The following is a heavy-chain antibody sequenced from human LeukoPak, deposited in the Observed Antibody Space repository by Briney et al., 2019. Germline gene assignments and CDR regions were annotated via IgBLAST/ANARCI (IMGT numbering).Heavy chain of an antibody. Sequence: GGSLRLSCAASGFTFSSYAMSWVRQAPGKGLEWVSSISNSGGRTFYTDSVKGRFTISRDNSKNTLYLQMNSLRAEDTAVYYCAKDFWSGLDYWGQGTLVTVSS. J-gene: IGHJ4*02. CDR3: AKDFWSGLDY. CDR2: ISNSGGRT. D-gene: IGHD3-3*01. CDR1: GFTFSSYA. V-gene: IGHV3-23*01.